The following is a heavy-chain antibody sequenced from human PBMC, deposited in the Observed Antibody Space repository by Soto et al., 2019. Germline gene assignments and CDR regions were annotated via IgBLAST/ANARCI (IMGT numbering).Heavy chain of an antibody. J-gene: IGHJ4*02. D-gene: IGHD6-13*01. CDR1: GFTFSNYI. V-gene: IGHV3-21*02. CDR2: ISSSSTYI. CDR3: ARGDGTGLYRSGWSPKF. Sequence: EVQLLQSGGGLVKPGGSLRLSCAASGFTFSNYIMSWVRQAPGKGLEWVSSISSSSTYIYYADSVKGRFTISRDNANNSLFLQVNSLRTDDTALYVCARGDGTGLYRSGWSPKFWGQGTLVTVSS.